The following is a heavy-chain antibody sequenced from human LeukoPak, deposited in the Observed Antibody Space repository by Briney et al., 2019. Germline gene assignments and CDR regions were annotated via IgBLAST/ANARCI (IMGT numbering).Heavy chain of an antibody. CDR1: GFTFSSYG. J-gene: IGHJ4*02. CDR3: AKLVGGDGGDHFDS. V-gene: IGHV3-23*01. CDR2: MSGSGGST. D-gene: IGHD3-9*01. Sequence: GRSLRLSCAASGFTFSSYGMHWVRQAPGKGLEWVSSMSGSGGSTYYSDSVKGRFTISRDTSKNTVFLQMDSLGADDTAVYHCAKLVGGDGGDHFDSWGQGTLVTVSS.